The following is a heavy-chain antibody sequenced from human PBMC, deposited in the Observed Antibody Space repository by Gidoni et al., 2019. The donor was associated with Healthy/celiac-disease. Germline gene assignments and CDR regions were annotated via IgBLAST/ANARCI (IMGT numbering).Heavy chain of an antibody. CDR2: INPNSGGT. J-gene: IGHJ4*02. CDR1: GYTFTGYY. CDR3: ASVGSSGYYPIDY. D-gene: IGHD3-22*01. Sequence: QVQLVQSGAEVKKPGASVKVTCKASGYTFTGYYRPWVRQAPGQGLEWMGWINPNSGGTNYAQKFQGRVTMTSDTSISTAYMELSRLRSDDTAVYYCASVGSSGYYPIDYWGQGTLVTVSS. V-gene: IGHV1-2*02.